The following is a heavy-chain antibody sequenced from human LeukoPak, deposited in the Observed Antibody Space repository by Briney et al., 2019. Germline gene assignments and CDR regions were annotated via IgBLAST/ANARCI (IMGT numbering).Heavy chain of an antibody. Sequence: NTSETLSLTCTVSGGSISSSSYYWGWIRQPPGKGLEWIGSIYYSGSTNYNPSLKSRVTISVDTSKNRFSLKLSSVTAADTAVYYWARPSGYCSSTSCARDAFDIWGQGTMVTVSS. D-gene: IGHD2-2*03. J-gene: IGHJ3*02. V-gene: IGHV4-39*07. CDR2: IYYSGST. CDR3: ARPSGYCSSTSCARDAFDI. CDR1: GGSISSSSYY.